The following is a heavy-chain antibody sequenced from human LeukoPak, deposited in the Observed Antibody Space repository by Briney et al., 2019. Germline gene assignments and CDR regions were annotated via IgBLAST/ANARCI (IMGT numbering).Heavy chain of an antibody. J-gene: IGHJ4*02. CDR2: IYSGGST. V-gene: IGHV3-53*01. Sequence: GGSLRLSCAASGLTVSKNYMSWVRQAPGKGLESVSVIYSGGSTYYADSVRGRFTISRDNSKNTLYLQMNSLRVEDTAVYYCVRLQDYWGQGTLVTVSS. CDR1: GLTVSKNY. CDR3: VRLQDY.